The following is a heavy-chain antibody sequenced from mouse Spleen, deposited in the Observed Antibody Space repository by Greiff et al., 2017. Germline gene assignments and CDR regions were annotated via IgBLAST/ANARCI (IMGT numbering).Heavy chain of an antibody. J-gene: IGHJ4*01. CDR1: GFSLTSYG. D-gene: IGHD2-3*01. V-gene: IGHV2-6-1*01. Sequence: VKLVESGPGLVAPSQSLSITCTVSGFSLTSYGVHWVRQPPGKGLEWLVVIWSDGSTTYNSALKSRLSISKDNSKSQVFLKMNSLQTDDTAMYYCARHGYYPYYAMDYWGQGTSVTVSS. CDR2: IWSDGST. CDR3: ARHGYYPYYAMDY.